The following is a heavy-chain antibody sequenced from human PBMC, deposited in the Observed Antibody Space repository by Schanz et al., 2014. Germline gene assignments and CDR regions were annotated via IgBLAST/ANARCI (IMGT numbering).Heavy chain of an antibody. Sequence: QVQLVQSGAEVRKPGASVKVSCKASGYTFISYGISWVRQAPGQGLEWLGWIVPIAGITNYAQRFQGRVTITADRSTSTAYMELSSLRSEDTAVYYCARGYGDSPTDFWGQGTLVTVSS. CDR1: GYTFISYG. CDR3: ARGYGDSPTDF. J-gene: IGHJ4*02. D-gene: IGHD4-17*01. CDR2: IVPIAGIT. V-gene: IGHV1-69*10.